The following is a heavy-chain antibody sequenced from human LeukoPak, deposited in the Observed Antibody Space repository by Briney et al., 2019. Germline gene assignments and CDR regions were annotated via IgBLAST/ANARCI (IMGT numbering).Heavy chain of an antibody. V-gene: IGHV1-69*13. Sequence: ASVKVSCKASGGTFSSYAISWVRQAPGQGLEWMGGIIPIFGTANYAQKFQGRVTVTADESTSTAYMELSSLRSEDTAVYYCARGVGSYSSYYGMDVWGQGTTVTVSS. CDR1: GGTFSSYA. D-gene: IGHD1-26*01. J-gene: IGHJ6*02. CDR2: IIPIFGTA. CDR3: ARGVGSYSSYYGMDV.